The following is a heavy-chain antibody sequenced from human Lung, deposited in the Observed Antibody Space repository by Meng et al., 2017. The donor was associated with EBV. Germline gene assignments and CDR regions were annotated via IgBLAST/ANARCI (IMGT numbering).Heavy chain of an antibody. V-gene: IGHV7-4-1*02. J-gene: IGHJ5*02. D-gene: IGHD2/OR15-2a*01. CDR3: ARGGNFDP. CDR1: GNTVSTYT. CDR2: SRTNTGTP. Sequence: LGLFVAEVKKPGSSVKVSGKASGNTVSTYTIKWVRKADGRGLEWMGGSRTNTGTPTDTQGFTGRFVFSLDTSVSTAYLQISSLKAEDTAVYYCARGGNFDPWGQGTLVTVSS.